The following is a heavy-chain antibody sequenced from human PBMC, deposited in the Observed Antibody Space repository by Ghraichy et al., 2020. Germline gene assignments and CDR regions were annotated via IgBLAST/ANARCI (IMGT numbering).Heavy chain of an antibody. CDR3: VKDLVEWELLPKYNWFDP. J-gene: IGHJ5*02. CDR2: ISSNGGST. V-gene: IGHV3-64D*06. CDR1: GFTFSSYA. Sequence: GGSLRLSCSASGFTFSSYAMHWVRQAPGKGLEYVSAISSNGGSTYYADSVKGRFTISRDNSKNTLYLQMSSLRAEDTAVYYCVKDLVEWELLPKYNWFDPWGQGTLVTVSS. D-gene: IGHD1-26*01.